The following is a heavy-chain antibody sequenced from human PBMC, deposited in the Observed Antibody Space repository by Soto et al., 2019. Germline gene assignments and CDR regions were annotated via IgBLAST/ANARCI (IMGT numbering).Heavy chain of an antibody. D-gene: IGHD3-10*01. CDR1: GLTFSSYW. Sequence: EVQLVESGGGLAQPGGSLRLSCAASGLTFSSYWMTWVRQAPGKGLEWVANIKQDGSEKYYVDSVQGRFTISRDNAKNSLSLQMNKLRCQYTAVYYCARGEAIGDDPWGHGTLVTFSS. CDR3: ARGEAIGDDP. V-gene: IGHV3-7*01. J-gene: IGHJ5*02. CDR2: IKQDGSEK.